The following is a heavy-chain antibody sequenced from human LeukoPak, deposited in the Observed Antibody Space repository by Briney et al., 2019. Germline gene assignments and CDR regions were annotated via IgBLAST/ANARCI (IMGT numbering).Heavy chain of an antibody. D-gene: IGHD3-22*01. CDR2: ISAYNGNT. J-gene: IGHJ4*02. V-gene: IGHV1-18*01. CDR1: GYTFTSYG. Sequence: ASVKVSCKASGYTFTSYGISWVRQAPGQGLEWMGWISAYNGNTNYAQKLQGRVTMTTDTSTSTAYMELRSLRSDDTAVYYCARVKEYYYDSSGYFHFDYWGQGTLVTVSS. CDR3: ARVKEYYYDSSGYFHFDY.